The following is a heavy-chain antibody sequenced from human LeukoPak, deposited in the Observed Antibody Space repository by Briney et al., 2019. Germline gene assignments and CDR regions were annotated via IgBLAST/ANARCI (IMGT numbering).Heavy chain of an antibody. CDR2: IGGNGDTT. J-gene: IGHJ4*02. CDR1: GFNFRNYP. Sequence: GGSLRLSCAASGFNFRNYPMHWVRQAPGKGLEYVSAIGGNGDTTCYEDSVKGRVTISRDNSKNTLYLQLSSLRVEDTAVYYCVKDEGYCSSVSCSPSYWGQGTLVTVSS. V-gene: IGHV3-64D*06. D-gene: IGHD2-2*01. CDR3: VKDEGYCSSVSCSPSY.